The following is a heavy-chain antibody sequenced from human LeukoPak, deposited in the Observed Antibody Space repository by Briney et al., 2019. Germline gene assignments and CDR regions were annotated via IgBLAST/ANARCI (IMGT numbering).Heavy chain of an antibody. CDR3: ARDQSDLSAFDI. V-gene: IGHV3-7*01. CDR2: IKQDGSEK. D-gene: IGHD2-21*02. J-gene: IGHJ3*02. CDR1: GFTFSSYS. Sequence: GGSLRLSCAASGFTFSSYSMNWVRQAPGKGLEWVANIKQDGSEKYYVDSVKGRFTISRDNAKNSLYLQMNSLRAEDTAVYYCARDQSDLSAFDIWGQGTMVTVSS.